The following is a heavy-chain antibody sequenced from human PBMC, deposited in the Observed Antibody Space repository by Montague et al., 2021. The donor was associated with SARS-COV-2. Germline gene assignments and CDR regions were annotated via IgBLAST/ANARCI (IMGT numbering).Heavy chain of an antibody. V-gene: IGHV4-39*07. J-gene: IGHJ5*02. CDR1: GGSINSSSYY. D-gene: IGHD2-2*02. CDR3: ASLTLGYCSSTSCYSDWFDP. CDR2: INRSGST. Sequence: SETLSLTCTVSGGSINSSSYYWGWIRQPPGKGLEWIGEINRSGSTNYNPSLKSRVTISVDTSKNQFSLKLSSVTAADTAVYYCASLTLGYCSSTSCYSDWFDPWGQGTLVTVSS.